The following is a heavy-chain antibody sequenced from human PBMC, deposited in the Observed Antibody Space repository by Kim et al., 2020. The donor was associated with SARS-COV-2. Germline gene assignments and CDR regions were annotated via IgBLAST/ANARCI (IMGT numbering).Heavy chain of an antibody. D-gene: IGHD2-15*01. Sequence: STYDADSVKGRFSISRDNSKNTVYLQMNSLRAEDTAVYFCAIEGYWSGLDCWGQGTLVTVSS. J-gene: IGHJ4*02. CDR3: AIEGYWSGLDC. V-gene: IGHV3-53*01. CDR2: ST.